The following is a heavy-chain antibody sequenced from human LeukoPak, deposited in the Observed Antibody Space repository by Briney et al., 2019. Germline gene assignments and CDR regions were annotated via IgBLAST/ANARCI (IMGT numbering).Heavy chain of an antibody. J-gene: IGHJ5*02. V-gene: IGHV3-7*01. CDR2: IRPDGSSG. Sequence: GGSLRLSCAASGFTFSETWMSWVRQAPGKGLEWVANIRPDGSSGAYVDSVKGRFAISRDNAKSSLSLQMNTLRVEDTAVYYCWHPLIQGAVSWGQGTLVTVSS. CDR1: GFTFSETW. CDR3: WHPLIQGAVS. D-gene: IGHD3-10*01.